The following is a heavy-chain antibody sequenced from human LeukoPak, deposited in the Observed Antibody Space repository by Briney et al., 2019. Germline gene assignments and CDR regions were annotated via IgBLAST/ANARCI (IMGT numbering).Heavy chain of an antibody. J-gene: IGHJ6*03. CDR3: ARRTFGLVKAYYYYYMDV. CDR1: GFTFSDYY. CDR2: ISSSGSTI. V-gene: IGHV3-11*04. Sequence: GGSLRLSCAASGFTFSDYYMSWIRQAPGKGLEWVSYISSSGSTIYYADSVKGRFTISRDNAKNSLYLQMNSLRAEDTAVYYCARRTFGLVKAYYYYYMDVWGKGTTVTVSS. D-gene: IGHD3-3*01.